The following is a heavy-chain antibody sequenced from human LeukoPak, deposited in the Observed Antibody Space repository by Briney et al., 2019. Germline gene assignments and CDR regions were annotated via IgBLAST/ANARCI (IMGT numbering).Heavy chain of an antibody. J-gene: IGHJ4*02. CDR3: ARDEVASGWKILDY. Sequence: GGSLRLSCAASGFTFSSYAMHWVRQAPGKGLEWAAVISYDGSNKYYADSVKGRFTISRDNSKNTLYLQMNSLRAEDTAVYYCARDEVASGWKILDYWGQGTLVTVSS. V-gene: IGHV3-30-3*01. D-gene: IGHD6-19*01. CDR1: GFTFSSYA. CDR2: ISYDGSNK.